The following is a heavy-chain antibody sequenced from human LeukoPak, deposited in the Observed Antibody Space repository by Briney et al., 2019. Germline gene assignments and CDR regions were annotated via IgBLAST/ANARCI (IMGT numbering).Heavy chain of an antibody. J-gene: IGHJ4*02. CDR3: AREVTTVGSTRFDS. Sequence: GGSLRLSCAASGFTFSSYGMHWVRQAPGKGLEWVAVISYDGTKNYYTDSVKGRFTISRDNSTNTLYLQMNSLRAEDTAVYYCAREVTTVGSTRFDSWGQGTLVTVSS. D-gene: IGHD4-17*01. V-gene: IGHV3-30*03. CDR1: GFTFSSYG. CDR2: ISYDGTKN.